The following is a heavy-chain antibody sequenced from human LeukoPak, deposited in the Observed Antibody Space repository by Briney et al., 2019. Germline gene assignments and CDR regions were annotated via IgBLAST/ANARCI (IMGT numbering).Heavy chain of an antibody. CDR2: IYTSGST. D-gene: IGHD3-9*01. CDR1: GGSISSYY. V-gene: IGHV4-4*07. CDR3: ARDGYDILTGYYNEVY. Sequence: PSETLSLTCTVYGGSISSYYWSWIWQPAGKGLEWIGRIYTSGSTNYNPSLRSRVTMSVDTSKNQFSLKLSSVTAADTAVYYCARDGYDILTGYYNEVYWGQGTLVTVSS. J-gene: IGHJ4*02.